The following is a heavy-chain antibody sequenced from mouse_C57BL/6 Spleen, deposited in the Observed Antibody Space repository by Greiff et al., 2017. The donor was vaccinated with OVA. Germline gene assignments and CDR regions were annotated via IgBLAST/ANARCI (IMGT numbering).Heavy chain of an antibody. CDR2: INPSSGYT. CDR1: GYTFTSYT. Sequence: QVQLQQSGAELARPGASVKMSCKASGYTFTSYTMHWVKQRPGQGLEWIGYINPSSGYTKYNQKFKDKATLTADKSSSTAYMQLSSLTSEDSAVYYCARRGLWSAAFYWGQGTLVTVSA. D-gene: IGHD1-1*02. CDR3: ARRGLWSAAFY. V-gene: IGHV1-4*01. J-gene: IGHJ3*01.